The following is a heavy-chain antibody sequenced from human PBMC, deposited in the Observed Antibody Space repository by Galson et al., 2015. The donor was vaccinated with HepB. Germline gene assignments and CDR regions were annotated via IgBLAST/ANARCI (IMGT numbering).Heavy chain of an antibody. V-gene: IGHV1-2*02. Sequence: SVKVSCKASGYTFTGFYIHWVRQAPGQGLEWMGWINPNSGGTNYAQKFQGRVTMTWDTSISTAYMELSRLRSYDTAVYYCATLLDFGVVGWFDPWGPGTLVTVSS. CDR3: ATLLDFGVVGWFDP. D-gene: IGHD3-3*01. J-gene: IGHJ5*02. CDR1: GYTFTGFY. CDR2: INPNSGGT.